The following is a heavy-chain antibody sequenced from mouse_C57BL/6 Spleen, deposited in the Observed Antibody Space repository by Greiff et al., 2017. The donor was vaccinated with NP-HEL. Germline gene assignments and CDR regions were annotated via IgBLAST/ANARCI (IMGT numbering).Heavy chain of an antibody. V-gene: IGHV1-18*01. CDR2: INPNNGGT. Sequence: VQLQQSGPELVKPGASVKLPCKASGYTFTDYNMDWVKQSHGKSLEWIGDINPNNGGTIYNQKFKGKATLTVDKSSSTAYMELRSLTSEDTAVYYCARSGYYGSPGMDYWGQGTSVTVSS. CDR1: GYTFTDYN. CDR3: ARSGYYGSPGMDY. D-gene: IGHD1-2*01. J-gene: IGHJ4*01.